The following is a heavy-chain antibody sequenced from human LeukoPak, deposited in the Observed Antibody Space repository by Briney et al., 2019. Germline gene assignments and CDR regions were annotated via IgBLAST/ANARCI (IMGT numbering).Heavy chain of an antibody. CDR3: ARGAAAALYTLFDC. D-gene: IGHD6-13*01. Sequence: GRSLRLSCAASGFTFSSYTMNWVRQAPGKGLEWVSSITSSSSYIYYADSVEGRFTISRDNAKNSLYLQMNSLRAEDTAVYYCARGAAAALYTLFDCWGQGTLVTVSS. CDR2: ITSSSSYI. J-gene: IGHJ4*02. V-gene: IGHV3-21*01. CDR1: GFTFSSYT.